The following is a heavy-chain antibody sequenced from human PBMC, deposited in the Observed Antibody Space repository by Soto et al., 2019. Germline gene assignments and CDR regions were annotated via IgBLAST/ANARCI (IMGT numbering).Heavy chain of an antibody. J-gene: IGHJ5*02. V-gene: IGHV3-48*03. Sequence: PGGSXRLSCAASGFTFGIYEMNWFRQAPGKGLEWVSYISSSGSTIYYADSVKGRFTISRDNAKNSLYLQMNSLRAEDTAVYYCARAVNKDFWSGFNWLDPWGQGTLVTVSS. CDR3: ARAVNKDFWSGFNWLDP. CDR1: GFTFGIYE. CDR2: ISSSGSTI. D-gene: IGHD3-3*01.